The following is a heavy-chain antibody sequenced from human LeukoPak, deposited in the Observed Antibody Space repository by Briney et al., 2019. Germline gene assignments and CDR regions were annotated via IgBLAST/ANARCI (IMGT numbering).Heavy chain of an antibody. CDR3: AKAQGYCDY. V-gene: IGHV3-23*01. CDR2: ISGTGPDT. D-gene: IGHD2-15*01. CDR1: GFTFSSYA. Sequence: GGSLRLSCAASGFTFSSYAMSWVRQAPGRGLEWVSTISGTGPDTYYADSVKGRFTGSRDNSKNTLYLQMDSLRAEDTAVYYCAKAQGYCDYWGQGTLVTASS. J-gene: IGHJ4*02.